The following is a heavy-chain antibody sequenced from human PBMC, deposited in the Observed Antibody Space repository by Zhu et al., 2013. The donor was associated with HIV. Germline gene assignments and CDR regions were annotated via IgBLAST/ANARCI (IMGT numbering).Heavy chain of an antibody. CDR3: ARVFGTLGQFDY. D-gene: IGHD3-10*01. CDR2: INPNAGGT. J-gene: IGHJ4*02. CDR1: GYIFSSYY. Sequence: QEQLVQSGTEVKKPGASVRVSCKASGYIFSSYYIHWVRQAPGQGLEWMGWINPNAGGTMYPEKFQGRVTMTRDTPSNVAYMELSSLRYDDTAVYYCARVFGTLGQFDYWGQGTLVTVSS. V-gene: IGHV1-2*02.